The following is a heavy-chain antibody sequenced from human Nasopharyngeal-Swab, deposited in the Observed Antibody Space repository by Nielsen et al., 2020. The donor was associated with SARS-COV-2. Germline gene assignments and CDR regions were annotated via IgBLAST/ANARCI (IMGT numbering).Heavy chain of an antibody. CDR3: AREEGYSSGWYFRY. Sequence: WVRQAPGQRLEWMGGIIPSSGTANYAQKFQGRVTITADESSSIVYMEVSGLRSEDSAVYYCAREEGYSSGWYFRYWGQGTRSPSPQ. D-gene: IGHD6-13*01. CDR2: IIPSSGTA. V-gene: IGHV1-69*01. J-gene: IGHJ4*02.